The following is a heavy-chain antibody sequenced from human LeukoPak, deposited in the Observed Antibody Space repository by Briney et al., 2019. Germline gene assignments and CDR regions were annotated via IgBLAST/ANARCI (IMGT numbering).Heavy chain of an antibody. V-gene: IGHV6-1*01. CDR3: ARGFALDF. J-gene: IGHJ3*01. CDR1: GDTVSSNSAA. Sequence: SQTLSLTCDISGDTVSSNSAAWNWIRQSPSRCLEWLGRTYYRCKWYYDYAVSVKSRITISPDTSKNQFSRQLNSVTADDTAVYYCARGFALDFWGQGRMVTVCS. CDR2: TYYRCKWYY.